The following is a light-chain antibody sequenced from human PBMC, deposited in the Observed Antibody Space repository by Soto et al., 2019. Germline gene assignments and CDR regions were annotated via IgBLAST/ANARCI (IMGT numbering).Light chain of an antibody. CDR1: ESLQHRDGNTY. V-gene: IGKV2-24*01. J-gene: IGKJ2*01. CDR3: IQATQYRPYT. CDR2: RVS. Sequence: DVVLTQNPLSSPVTLGQPASISCNSSESLQHRDGNTYLNWLQQRPGQPPRLLIYRVSNSFSGVPHRFSGSGAGTDFTLEISRVEAEDVVVYYCIQATQYRPYTFGQGTKRAI.